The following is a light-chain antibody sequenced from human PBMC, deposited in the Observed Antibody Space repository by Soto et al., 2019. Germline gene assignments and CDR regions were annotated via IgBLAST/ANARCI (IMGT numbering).Light chain of an antibody. Sequence: IQMTQSPSSLSASLGDRVTIXXRASQGIGVRLAWFQQEPGKAPQDXIQSASTLASGVPSRFSGSGSGTDFTLTISSLQPEDFATYYCQKYNSAPWTFGQGTKVDIK. CDR2: SAS. J-gene: IGKJ1*01. V-gene: IGKV1-12*01. CDR3: QKYNSAPWT. CDR1: QGIGVR.